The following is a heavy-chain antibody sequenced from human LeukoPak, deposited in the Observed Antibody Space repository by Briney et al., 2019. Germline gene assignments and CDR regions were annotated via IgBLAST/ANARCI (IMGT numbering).Heavy chain of an antibody. CDR3: ARGSSGWYLGGDY. Sequence: SETLSLTCSVSGGSISRSSYYWGWIRQPPGKGLEWIRSIYYSGSTYYNPSLKSRVTISVDTSKNQFSLKLSSVTAADTAVYYCARGSSGWYLGGDYWGQGTLVTVSS. J-gene: IGHJ4*02. CDR1: GGSISRSSYY. D-gene: IGHD6-19*01. CDR2: IYYSGST. V-gene: IGHV4-39*01.